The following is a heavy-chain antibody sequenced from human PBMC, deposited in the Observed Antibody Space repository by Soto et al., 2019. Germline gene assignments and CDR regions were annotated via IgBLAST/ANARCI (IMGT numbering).Heavy chain of an antibody. CDR3: AHTNYDILTGYYPRIYFHH. CDR1: GFSLSTSGVG. CDR2: IYWDDNK. J-gene: IGHJ1*01. Sequence: QITLKKSGPTLVKPTQTLTLTCTFSGFSLSTSGVGVGWIRQPPEKALEWLALIYWDDNKRYSPSLKSRLTITKDTSKSQVVLTMTNMDPVDTGTYYCAHTNYDILTGYYPRIYFHHWGQGTLVTVSS. D-gene: IGHD3-9*01. V-gene: IGHV2-5*02.